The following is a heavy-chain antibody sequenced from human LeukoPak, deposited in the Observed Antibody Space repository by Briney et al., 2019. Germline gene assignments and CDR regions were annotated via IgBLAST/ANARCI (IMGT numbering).Heavy chain of an antibody. CDR3: ARDQWLRFDAFDI. V-gene: IGHV3-7*01. J-gene: IGHJ3*02. D-gene: IGHD5-12*01. CDR2: IKQDGSEK. Sequence: PGGSLRLTCAAYGFTFSSCWMSWIRQAPGKGLEWVAKIKQDGSEKYYVDSVKGRFTISRDNAKNSLYLQMNSLRAEDTAVYYCARDQWLRFDAFDIWGQGTMVTVSS. CDR1: GFTFSSCW.